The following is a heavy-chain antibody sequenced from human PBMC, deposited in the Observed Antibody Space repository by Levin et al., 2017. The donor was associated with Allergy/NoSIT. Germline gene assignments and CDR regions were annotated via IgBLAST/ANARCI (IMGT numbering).Heavy chain of an antibody. V-gene: IGHV3-11*05. D-gene: IGHD1-1*01. J-gene: IGHJ3*02. CDR1: GFTFSDYY. Sequence: PGGSLRLSCAASGFTFSDYYMSWIRQAPGKGLEWVSYISSSSSYTNYADSVKGRFTISRDNAKNSLYLQMNSLRAEDTAVYYCARDVQPSTYPEGDAFDIWGQGTMVTVSS. CDR2: ISSSSSYT. CDR3: ARDVQPSTYPEGDAFDI.